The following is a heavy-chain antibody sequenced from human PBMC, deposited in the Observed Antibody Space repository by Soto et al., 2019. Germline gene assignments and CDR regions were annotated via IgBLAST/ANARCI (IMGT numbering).Heavy chain of an antibody. CDR2: IKSKTDGGTT. D-gene: IGHD2-15*01. J-gene: IGHJ4*02. Sequence: EVQLVESGGGLVKPGGSLRLSCAASGVSFSYVWMNWVRQAPGKGLEWVGRIKSKTDGGTTVYAAAVKGRFTISRDDTTNPLYLQMNSLKTEDTAVYYCGTGRDDLLYWGQGTLVTVSS. V-gene: IGHV3-15*07. CDR1: GVSFSYVW. CDR3: GTGRDDLLY.